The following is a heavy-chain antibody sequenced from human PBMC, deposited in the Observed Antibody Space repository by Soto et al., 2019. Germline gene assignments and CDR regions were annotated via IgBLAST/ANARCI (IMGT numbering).Heavy chain of an antibody. D-gene: IGHD1-26*01. CDR2: VGVSTNTS. CDR1: GVSVRSPG. J-gene: IGHJ4*02. CDR3: AKDSSGDYRPTEFDY. V-gene: IGHV3-23*01. Sequence: PGGYLRLACVASGVSVRSPGMTWFRQAPGRGLEWVSSVGVSTNTSYAASVSGRTTISRDKPKNTLFLQMNSLRAEDTAIYYCAKDSSGDYRPTEFDYWGQGAQVTVSS.